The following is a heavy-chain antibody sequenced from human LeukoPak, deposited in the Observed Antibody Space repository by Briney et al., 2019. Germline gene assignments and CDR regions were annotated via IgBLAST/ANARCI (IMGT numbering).Heavy chain of an antibody. CDR1: GGFLSGYY. CDR3: APRGDIEHSYGFGKWFDP. J-gene: IGHJ5*02. V-gene: IGHV4-34*01. CDR2: INHSGRT. Sequence: SETLSLTCAIYGGFLSGYYWSWIRQPPGKGLEWIGEINHSGRTNYNASLKSRVTISVDTAKKQFSLKLSSVTAADTAVYYCAPRGDIEHSYGFGKWFDPWGQGTLVTVSS. D-gene: IGHD5-18*01.